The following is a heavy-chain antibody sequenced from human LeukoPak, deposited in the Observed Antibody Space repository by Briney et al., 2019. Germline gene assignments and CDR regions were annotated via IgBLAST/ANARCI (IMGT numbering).Heavy chain of an antibody. CDR3: ARLLIRYGSGSSFFDY. J-gene: IGHJ4*02. CDR2: IYYSGST. Sequence: SETLSLTCTVSGGSISSYYWSWIRQPPGKGLEWIGYIYYSGSTNYNPSLKSRVTISVDTSKNQFSLKLSSVTAADTAVYYCARLLIRYGSGSSFFDYWGQGTLVTVSS. D-gene: IGHD3-10*01. CDR1: GGSISSYY. V-gene: IGHV4-59*08.